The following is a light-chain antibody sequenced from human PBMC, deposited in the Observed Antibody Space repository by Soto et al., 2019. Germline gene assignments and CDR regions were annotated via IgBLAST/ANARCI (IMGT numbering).Light chain of an antibody. V-gene: IGLV2-8*01. CDR1: SSDIGGYNY. J-gene: IGLJ1*01. CDR2: GVN. CDR3: SSYAGSNILYV. Sequence: QSALTQPPSASGSPGQSVTISCTGTSSDIGGYNYVSWYQQHPGKAPQLVIYGVNKRASGVPDRFSGSKSGNTASLTVSGLQAEDEADYYCSSYAGSNILYVFGTGTQLTVL.